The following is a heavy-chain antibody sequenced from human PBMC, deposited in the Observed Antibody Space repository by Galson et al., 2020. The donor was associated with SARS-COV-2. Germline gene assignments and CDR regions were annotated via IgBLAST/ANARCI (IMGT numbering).Heavy chain of an antibody. D-gene: IGHD3-22*01. V-gene: IGHV3-48*03. CDR2: ISSSGSTI. J-gene: IGHJ6*03. CDR3: ARESITMIVVGMTPYYYYYMDV. CDR1: GFTFSSYE. Sequence: GESLKISCAASGFTFSSYEMNWVRQAPGKGLEWVSYISSSGSTIYYADSVKGRFTISRDNAKNSLYLQMNSLRAEDTAVYYCARESITMIVVGMTPYYYYYMDVGGKGTTVTVSS.